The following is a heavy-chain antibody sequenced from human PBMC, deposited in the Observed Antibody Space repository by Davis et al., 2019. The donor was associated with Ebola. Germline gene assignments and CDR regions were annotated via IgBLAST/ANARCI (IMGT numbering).Heavy chain of an antibody. J-gene: IGHJ4*02. V-gene: IGHV4-34*01. CDR3: ARVRYYGSGSPIDY. CDR2: INHSGST. CDR1: GFTFSSYS. D-gene: IGHD3-10*01. Sequence: ESLKISCAASGFTFSSYSMNWIRQPPGKGLEWIGEINHSGSTNYNPSLKSRVIISVDTSKNQFSLKLSSVTAADTAVYYCARVRYYGSGSPIDYWGQGTLVTVSS.